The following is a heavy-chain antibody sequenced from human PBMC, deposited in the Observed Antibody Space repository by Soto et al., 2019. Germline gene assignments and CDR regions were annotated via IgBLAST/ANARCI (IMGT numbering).Heavy chain of an antibody. Sequence: GGSLRLSCAASGFTFSSYAMSWVRQAPGKGLEWVSAISGSGGSTYYADSVKGRFTISRDNSKKTLYLQMNSLRAEDTAVYYCAKVTRVAAAGPLDYWGQGTLVTVSS. D-gene: IGHD6-13*01. CDR2: ISGSGGST. V-gene: IGHV3-23*01. CDR1: GFTFSSYA. J-gene: IGHJ4*02. CDR3: AKVTRVAAAGPLDY.